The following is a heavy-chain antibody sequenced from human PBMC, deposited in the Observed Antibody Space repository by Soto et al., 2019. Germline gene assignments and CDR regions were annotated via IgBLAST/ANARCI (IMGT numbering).Heavy chain of an antibody. CDR3: ARDDHIVVVPTSLGAMDV. CDR2: IYHSGST. J-gene: IGHJ6*02. Sequence: SETLSLTCAVYGGSISSNQWWRWVRQPPGKGLEWIGEIYHSGSTNYNPSLKSRVTISLDKSKNQFSLKLTSVTAADSAVYYCARDDHIVVVPTSLGAMDVWGQGTTVPASS. V-gene: IGHV4-4*02. D-gene: IGHD2-2*01. CDR1: GGSISSNQW.